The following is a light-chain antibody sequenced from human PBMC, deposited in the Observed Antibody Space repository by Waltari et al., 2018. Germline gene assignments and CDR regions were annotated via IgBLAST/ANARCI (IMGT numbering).Light chain of an antibody. CDR3: QQRSNWPSYA. Sequence: EIVLTQSPATLSLSPGERATLSCRASQSLNNYVAWYQQKPGQAPRLLIFDSSNRPPGIPARFSGSGSGTDFTLTISNLEPEDFAVYYCQQRSNWPSYAFGPGTKLEIK. J-gene: IGKJ2*01. CDR2: DSS. V-gene: IGKV3-11*01. CDR1: QSLNNY.